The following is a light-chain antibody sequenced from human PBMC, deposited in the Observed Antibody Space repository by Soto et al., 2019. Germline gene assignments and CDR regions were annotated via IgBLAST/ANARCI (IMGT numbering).Light chain of an antibody. V-gene: IGKV1-27*01. CDR3: QQYKDYPLT. CDR2: AAS. J-gene: IGKJ4*01. CDR1: QDIVNF. Sequence: DIQMTQSPSSLSAFVGDRVTITCRASQDIVNFLAWYQQKPGKVPKLLIYAASTLQSGVPSRFSGSVSGTEFTLTITNLQPEDFATYYCQQYKDYPLTFGGGTKVDIK.